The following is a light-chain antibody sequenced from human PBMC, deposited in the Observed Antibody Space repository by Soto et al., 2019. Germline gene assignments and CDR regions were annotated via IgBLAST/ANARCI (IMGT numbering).Light chain of an antibody. J-gene: IGLJ1*01. V-gene: IGLV2-14*01. CDR1: NSDIGSYKS. CDR2: EVS. CDR3: SSYPTSGTPYV. Sequence: QSALTQPASVSGSPGQSITISCAGSNSDIGSYKSVSWFQQHPGNAPKLIISEVSDRPSGVSTRFSGSKSGNTASLSISGLQPEDEAEYYCSSYPTSGTPYVFGTGTKLTVL.